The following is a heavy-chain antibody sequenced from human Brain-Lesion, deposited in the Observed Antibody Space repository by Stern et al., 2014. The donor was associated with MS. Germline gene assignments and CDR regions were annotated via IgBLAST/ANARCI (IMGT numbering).Heavy chain of an antibody. CDR3: AGEEDIRYCSGGSCTGNWFDP. Sequence: QVQLVQSGPGLVKPSETLSLTCTVAGGSVSSTSYAWAWIRQPPGKGLGWIGTIYYSGNTYSSPSPKSRLTISLDTSKNPFSLTLRSVTAADTAVYYCAGEEDIRYCSGGSCTGNWFDPWGQGTLVTVSS. CDR2: IYYSGNT. CDR1: GGSVSSTSYA. V-gene: IGHV4-39*01. D-gene: IGHD2-15*01. J-gene: IGHJ5*02.